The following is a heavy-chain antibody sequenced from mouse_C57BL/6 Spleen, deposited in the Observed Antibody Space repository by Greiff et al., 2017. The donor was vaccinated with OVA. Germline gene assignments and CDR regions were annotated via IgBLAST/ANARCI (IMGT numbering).Heavy chain of an antibody. V-gene: IGHV1-82*01. CDR3: ARGLDYCDY. Sequence: QVQLKESGPELVKPGASVKISCKASGYAFSSSWMNWVKQRPGKGLEWIGRIYPGDGDTNYNGKFKGKATLTADKSSSTAYMQLSSLTSEDSAVYFCARGLDYCDYWGQGTTLTVSS. CDR1: GYAFSSSW. J-gene: IGHJ2*01. CDR2: IYPGDGDT. D-gene: IGHD2-2*01.